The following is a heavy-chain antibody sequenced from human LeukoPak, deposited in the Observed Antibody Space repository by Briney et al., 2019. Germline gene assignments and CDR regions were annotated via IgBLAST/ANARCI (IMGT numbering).Heavy chain of an antibody. J-gene: IGHJ4*02. V-gene: IGHV3-23*01. CDR2: ISGSGGST. Sequence: GGPLRLSCAASGFTFSSYAMSWVRQAPGKGLEWVSAISGSGGSTYYADSVKGRFTISRDNSKNTLYLQMNSLRAEDTAVYYCAKTPNMIVVVTSFDYWGQGTLVTVSS. D-gene: IGHD3-22*01. CDR1: GFTFSSYA. CDR3: AKTPNMIVVVTSFDY.